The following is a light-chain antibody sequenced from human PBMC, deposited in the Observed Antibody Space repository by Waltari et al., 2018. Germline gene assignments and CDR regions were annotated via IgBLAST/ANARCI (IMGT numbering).Light chain of an antibody. J-gene: IGKJ3*01. CDR1: LSILHSSGIKNQ. Sequence: DIVMTQSPDSLSVSLGERATINCKSTLSILHSSGIKNQLGWYQQKSGQSPKLLIYGASTRESGVPDRFSGSWSGTDCTLTISSLQTEDVAVYYCQQYYSTPFPFGPGTKVDIK. V-gene: IGKV4-1*01. CDR3: QQYYSTPFP. CDR2: GAS.